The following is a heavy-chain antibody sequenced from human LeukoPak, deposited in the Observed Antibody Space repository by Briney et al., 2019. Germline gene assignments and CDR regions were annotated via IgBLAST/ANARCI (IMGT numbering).Heavy chain of an antibody. CDR3: AREGTGCGDYGPDY. V-gene: IGHV3-48*04. J-gene: IGHJ4*02. Sequence: GGSLRLSCAASGFTFSSYSMNWVRQAPGKGLEWVSYISSSSSTIYYADSVKGRFTISRDNAKNSLYLQMNSLRAEDTAVYYCAREGTGCGDYGPDYWGQGTLVTVSS. CDR1: GFTFSSYS. CDR2: ISSSSSTI. D-gene: IGHD4-17*01.